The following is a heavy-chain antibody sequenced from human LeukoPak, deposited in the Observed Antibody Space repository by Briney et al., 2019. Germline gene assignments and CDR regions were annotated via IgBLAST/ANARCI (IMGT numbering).Heavy chain of an antibody. V-gene: IGHV3-30*02. CDR3: AKLPYSSSSGGVDY. D-gene: IGHD6-6*01. Sequence: GGSLRLSCAASGFTFSSYGMHWVRQAPGKGLEWVAFIRYDGSNKYYADSVKGRFTISRDNSKNTLYLQMNSLRVEDTAVYYCAKLPYSSSSGGVDYWGQGTLVTVSS. CDR1: GFTFSSYG. J-gene: IGHJ4*02. CDR2: IRYDGSNK.